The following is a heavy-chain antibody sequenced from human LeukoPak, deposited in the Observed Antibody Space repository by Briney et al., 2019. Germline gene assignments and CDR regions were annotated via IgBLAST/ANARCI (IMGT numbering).Heavy chain of an antibody. V-gene: IGHV3-11*01. J-gene: IGHJ6*02. Sequence: GGSLRLSCAASGFTFSDYYMSWIRQAPGKGLGWVSYISSSGSTIYYADSVKGRFTISRDNAKNSLYLQMNSLRAEDTAVYYCARIMTNHYYYYGMDVWGQGTTVTVSS. CDR2: ISSSGSTI. CDR3: ARIMTNHYYYYGMDV. CDR1: GFTFSDYY. D-gene: IGHD4-11*01.